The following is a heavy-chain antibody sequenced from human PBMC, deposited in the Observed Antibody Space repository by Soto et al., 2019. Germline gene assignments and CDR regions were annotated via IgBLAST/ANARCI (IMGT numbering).Heavy chain of an antibody. D-gene: IGHD3-16*01. CDR2: IYYSGST. V-gene: IGHV4-59*01. CDR1: GGSISSYY. J-gene: IGHJ4*02. Sequence: SETLSLTCTVSGGSISSYYWSWIRQPPGKGLEWIGYIYYSGSTNYNPSLKSRVTISVDTSKNQFSLKLSSVTAADTAVYYCARDLGRDYFDYWGQGTLVTVSS. CDR3: ARDLGRDYFDY.